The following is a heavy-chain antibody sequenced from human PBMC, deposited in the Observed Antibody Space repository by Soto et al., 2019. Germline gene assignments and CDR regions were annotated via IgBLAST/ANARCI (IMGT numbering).Heavy chain of an antibody. J-gene: IGHJ4*02. CDR1: GYTFTSYG. V-gene: IGHV1-18*01. CDR3: AREVVVADVPSYFDY. Sequence: ASVKVSCKASGYTFTSYGISWVRQAPGQGLEWMGWISAYNGNTNYAQKLQGRVTMTTDTSTSTAYMELRSLRSDDTAVYYCAREVVVADVPSYFDYWGQGTLVTVSS. CDR2: ISAYNGNT. D-gene: IGHD2-15*01.